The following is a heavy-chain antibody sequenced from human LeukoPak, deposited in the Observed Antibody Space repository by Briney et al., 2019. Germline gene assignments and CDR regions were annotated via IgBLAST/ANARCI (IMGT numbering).Heavy chain of an antibody. V-gene: IGHV3-11*01. CDR3: ARDGGCECYLDY. CDR1: GFTFSGYG. CDR2: ISGSGSTI. J-gene: IGHJ4*02. D-gene: IGHD2-21*01. Sequence: GGSLRLSCAASGFTFSGYGMSWIRQAPGKGLEWVSYISGSGSTIYYADSVKGRFTISRDNAKNSLYLQMNSLRAEDTAVYYCARDGGCECYLDYWGQGTLVTFS.